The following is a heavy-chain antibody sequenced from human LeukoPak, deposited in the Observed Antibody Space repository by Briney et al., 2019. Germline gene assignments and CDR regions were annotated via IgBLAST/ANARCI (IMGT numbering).Heavy chain of an antibody. D-gene: IGHD3-10*01. Sequence: GASVNVSCKASGYTFTGYYMHWVRQAPGQGLEWMGWINPNSGGTNYAQKFQGRVTMTRDTSISTAYMELSRLRSDDTAVYYCARVLSPYGSGSYSPFDYWGQGTLVTVSS. CDR1: GYTFTGYY. J-gene: IGHJ4*02. CDR3: ARVLSPYGSGSYSPFDY. CDR2: INPNSGGT. V-gene: IGHV1-2*02.